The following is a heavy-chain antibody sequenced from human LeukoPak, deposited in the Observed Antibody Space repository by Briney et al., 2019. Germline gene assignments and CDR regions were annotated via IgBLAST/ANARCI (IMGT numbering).Heavy chain of an antibody. CDR3: ARAHYDSSGYFANHFDY. CDR1: GFTFSSYA. J-gene: IGHJ4*02. Sequence: GGSLRLSCAASGFTFSSYAMHRVRQAPGEGLEWVAVISYDGSNKYYADSVKGRFTISRDNSKNTLYLQMNSLRAEDTAVYYCARAHYDSSGYFANHFDYWGQGTLVTVSS. CDR2: ISYDGSNK. D-gene: IGHD3-22*01. V-gene: IGHV3-30-3*01.